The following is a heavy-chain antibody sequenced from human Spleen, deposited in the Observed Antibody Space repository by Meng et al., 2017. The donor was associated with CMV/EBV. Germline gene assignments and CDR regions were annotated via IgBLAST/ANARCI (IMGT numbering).Heavy chain of an antibody. V-gene: IGHV3-9*01. J-gene: IGHJ4*02. CDR3: AKVTGTTDY. D-gene: IGHD1-20*01. CDR2: ISWNKNDT. Sequence: SLKISCAASGFTFEDYAMHWVRQAPGKGLEWVSGISWNKNDTGYADSVEGRFTISRDNAKNSLYLQMNSLRAEDTAVYYCAKVTGTTDYWGQGTRVTVSS. CDR1: GFTFEDYA.